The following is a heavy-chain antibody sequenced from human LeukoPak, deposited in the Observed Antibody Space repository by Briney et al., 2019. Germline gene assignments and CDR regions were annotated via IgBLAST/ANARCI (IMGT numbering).Heavy chain of an antibody. D-gene: IGHD5-18*01. J-gene: IGHJ4*02. CDR1: GFTFSSYS. CDR2: ISSSGSTI. CDR3: ARDPNTAMALYYFDY. Sequence: GGSLRLSCAASGFTFSSYSMNWVRQAPGKGLEWVSYISSSGSTIYYADSVKGRFTISRDNAKNSLYLQMNSLRAEDTAVYYCARDPNTAMALYYFDYWGQGTLVTVSS. V-gene: IGHV3-48*04.